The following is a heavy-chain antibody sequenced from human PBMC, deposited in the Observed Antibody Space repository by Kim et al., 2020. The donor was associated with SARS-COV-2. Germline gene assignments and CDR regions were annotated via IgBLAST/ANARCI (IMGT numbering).Heavy chain of an antibody. J-gene: IGHJ5*02. CDR2: IIPIFGTA. CDR3: ARDDVGYYDCSGYSRFTPWFDP. CDR1: GGTFSSYA. V-gene: IGHV1-69*13. D-gene: IGHD3-22*01. Sequence: SVKVSCKASGGTFSSYAINWVRQAPGQGLEWMGGIIPIFGTANYAQKFQGRVTITADESTSTAYMELSSLRSEDTAVYYCARDDVGYYDCSGYSRFTPWFDPWGQGTLVTVSS.